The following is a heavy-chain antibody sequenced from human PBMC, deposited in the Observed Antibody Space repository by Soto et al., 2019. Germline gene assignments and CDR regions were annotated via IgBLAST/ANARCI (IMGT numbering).Heavy chain of an antibody. D-gene: IGHD1-26*01. CDR2: INHSGST. CDR3: ASEHPVVGAVDYYYYGMDV. Sequence: SETLSLTCAVYGGSFSGFYWSWIRQPPGKGLEWIGEINHSGSTNYNPSLKSRVTISVDTSKNQFSLKLSSVTAADTAVYYCASEHPVVGAVDYYYYGMDVWGQGTTVTVSS. V-gene: IGHV4-34*01. J-gene: IGHJ6*02. CDR1: GGSFSGFY.